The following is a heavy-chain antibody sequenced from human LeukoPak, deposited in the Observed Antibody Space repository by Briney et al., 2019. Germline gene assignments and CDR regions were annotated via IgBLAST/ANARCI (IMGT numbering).Heavy chain of an antibody. V-gene: IGHV3-23*01. Sequence: GGSLRLSCAASGFIFNSYAMAWLRQRPEKGLEWVSSITDSGIRTYYADSVKGRFTISRDNSKNTLFLQMNSLRAEDTAVYYCAKGSRGSYDYWGQGTLVTVSS. CDR3: AKGSRGSYDY. CDR1: GFIFNSYA. CDR2: ITDSGIRT. J-gene: IGHJ4*02. D-gene: IGHD1-26*01.